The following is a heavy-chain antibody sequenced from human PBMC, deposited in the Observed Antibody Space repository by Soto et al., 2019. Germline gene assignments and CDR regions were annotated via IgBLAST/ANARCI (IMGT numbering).Heavy chain of an antibody. CDR1: GGSFSGYY. D-gene: IGHD3-3*01. J-gene: IGHJ6*02. V-gene: IGHV4-34*01. CDR3: ARGFFCGMEV. CDR2: INHSGST. Sequence: SETLSLTCAVYGGSFSGYYWSWIRKPPGKGLEWIGEINHSGSTNYNPSLKSRVTISVDTSKNQFSLKLSSVTAADTAVYYCARGFFCGMEVWGQGTTVT.